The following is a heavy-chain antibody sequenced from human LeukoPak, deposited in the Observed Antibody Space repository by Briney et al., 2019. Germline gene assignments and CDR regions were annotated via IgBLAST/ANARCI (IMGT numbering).Heavy chain of an antibody. CDR3: ARATPTYYDILTGYFDDY. CDR2: INPSGGST. Sequence: ASVKVSCKASGYTFTSYYMHWVRQAPGQGLEWMGIINPSGGSTSYAQKLQGRVTMTTDTSTSTAYMELRSLRSDDTAVYYCARATPTYYDILTGYFDDYWGQGTLVTVSS. V-gene: IGHV1-46*01. D-gene: IGHD3-9*01. CDR1: GYTFTSYY. J-gene: IGHJ4*02.